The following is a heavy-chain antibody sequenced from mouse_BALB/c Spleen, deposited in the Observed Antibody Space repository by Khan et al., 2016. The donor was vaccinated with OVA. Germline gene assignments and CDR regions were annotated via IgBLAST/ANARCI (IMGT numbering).Heavy chain of an antibody. CDR1: GYSFTLYY. D-gene: IGHD2-14*01. J-gene: IGHJ3*01. Sequence: EVQLQESGPDLVKPWASVTISCKASGYSFTLYYISWVKQSPGKSLEWIGRVNPNTDTIYYYQEFKGKAILTVDKSSITANMQLRSHTSEDSAVYFCARGYDFLASWGQGTLVTVSA. V-gene: IGHV1-26*01. CDR2: VNPNTDTI. CDR3: ARGYDFLAS.